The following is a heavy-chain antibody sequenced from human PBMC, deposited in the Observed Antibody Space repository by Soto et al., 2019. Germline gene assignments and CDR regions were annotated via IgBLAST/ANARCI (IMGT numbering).Heavy chain of an antibody. J-gene: IGHJ4*02. CDR1: GFTFTNYP. CDR2: VSHDGINT. V-gene: IGHV3-30-3*01. D-gene: IGHD1-26*01. Sequence: QVQLVESGGGVVQPGRSLRLSCAASGFTFTNYPMHWVRQAPGKGLEWVAVVSHDGINTYYADSVKGRFTISRDNSKNTLYLQRNSLRTEDTAVFYCAREKTVGGIRLDNWGQGTLVTVSS. CDR3: AREKTVGGIRLDN.